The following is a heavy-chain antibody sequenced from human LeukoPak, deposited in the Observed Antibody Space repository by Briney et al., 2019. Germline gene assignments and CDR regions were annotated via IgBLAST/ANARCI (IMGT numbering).Heavy chain of an antibody. Sequence: SETLSLTCTVSGGSITSSSYYWGWIRQPPGTGLEWIGSIYYSGNTYYNPSLKSRVTISVDTSKNQFSLRLSSVTAADTAVYYCATDVAGAFGTKALDSWGQGTLVTVSS. CDR2: IYYSGNT. CDR3: ATDVAGAFGTKALDS. D-gene: IGHD3-3*02. J-gene: IGHJ4*02. CDR1: GGSITSSSYY. V-gene: IGHV4-39*07.